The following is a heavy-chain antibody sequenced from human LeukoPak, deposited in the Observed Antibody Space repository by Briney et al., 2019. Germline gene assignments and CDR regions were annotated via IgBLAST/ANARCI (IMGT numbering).Heavy chain of an antibody. CDR1: GFTFSSYD. CDR2: ISGSGGST. CDR3: ARDFSHSSGST. J-gene: IGHJ5*02. D-gene: IGHD6-19*01. V-gene: IGHV3-23*01. Sequence: QTGGSLRLSCAASGFTFSSYDMSWVRQAPGKGLEWVSAISGSGGSTYYADSVKGQFTISRDNSKNTLYLQMNSLRAEDTAVYYCARDFSHSSGSTWSQGTLVTVSS.